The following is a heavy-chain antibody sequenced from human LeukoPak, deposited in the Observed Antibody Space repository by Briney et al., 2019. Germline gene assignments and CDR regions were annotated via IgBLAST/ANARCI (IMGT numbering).Heavy chain of an antibody. J-gene: IGHJ6*02. CDR1: GYTFTSYG. Sequence: AASVKVSCKASGYTFTSYGISWVRQAPGQGLEWMGWISAYNDNTNYAQKLQGRVTMTTDTSTSTAYMELRSLRSDDTAVYYCARDPVVATIHYYYYYGMDVWGQGTTVTVSS. V-gene: IGHV1-18*01. CDR2: ISAYNDNT. CDR3: ARDPVVATIHYYYYYGMDV. D-gene: IGHD5-12*01.